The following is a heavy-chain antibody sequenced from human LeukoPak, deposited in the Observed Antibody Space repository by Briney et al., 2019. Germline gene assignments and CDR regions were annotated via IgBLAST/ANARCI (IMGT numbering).Heavy chain of an antibody. CDR1: GGSISSYY. J-gene: IGHJ4*02. D-gene: IGHD3-22*01. V-gene: IGHV4-59*08. CDR3: ARQLIE. Sequence: SETLSLTCTVSGGSISSYYWSWIRQPPGKGLEWIGYIYYSGSTNYNPSLKSRVTISVDASKTHFSPKLSPVPAADTAVYYCARQLIEWGQGTLVTVSS. CDR2: IYYSGST.